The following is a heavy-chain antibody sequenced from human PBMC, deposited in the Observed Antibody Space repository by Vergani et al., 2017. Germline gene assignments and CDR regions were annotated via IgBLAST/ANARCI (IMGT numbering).Heavy chain of an antibody. J-gene: IGHJ4*02. CDR2: IRSKAYGGTT. V-gene: IGHV3-49*03. CDR1: GFTFGDYA. Sequence: EVQLVESGGGLVQPGRSLRLSCTASGFTFGDYAMSWFRQAPGKGLEWVGFIRSKAYGGTTEYAASVKGRFTISRDYSKSIAYLQMNSLKTEDTAVYYCTGAQRGYSYGYSDYWGQGTLVTVSS. D-gene: IGHD5-18*01. CDR3: TGAQRGYSYGYSDY.